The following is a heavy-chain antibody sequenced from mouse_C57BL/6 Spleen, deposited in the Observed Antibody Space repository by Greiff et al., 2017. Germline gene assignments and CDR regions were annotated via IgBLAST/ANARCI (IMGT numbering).Heavy chain of an antibody. Sequence: EVQVVESGGGLVKPGGSLKLSCAASGFTFSSYAMSWVRQTPEKRLEWVATISDGGSYTYYPDNVKGRFTISRDNAKNNLYLQMSHLKSEDTAMYYCARDAPYSNYEGFAYWGQGTLVTVSA. D-gene: IGHD2-5*01. CDR3: ARDAPYSNYEGFAY. V-gene: IGHV5-4*01. CDR1: GFTFSSYA. J-gene: IGHJ3*01. CDR2: ISDGGSYT.